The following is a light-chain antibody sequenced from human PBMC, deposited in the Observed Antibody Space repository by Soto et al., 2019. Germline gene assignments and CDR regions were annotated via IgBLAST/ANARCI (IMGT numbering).Light chain of an antibody. J-gene: IGKJ1*01. Sequence: DIVMTQSPLSLPVTPGEPASISCRSSQSLLESNGYNCLDWYLQRPGQSPQLLIYFGSYRDAGVPDRFSGSGSGTDFTLKISRVEAEDVGVYYCMQGLRTPWTFGQGTKVEIK. V-gene: IGKV2-28*01. CDR2: FGS. CDR1: QSLLESNGYNC. CDR3: MQGLRTPWT.